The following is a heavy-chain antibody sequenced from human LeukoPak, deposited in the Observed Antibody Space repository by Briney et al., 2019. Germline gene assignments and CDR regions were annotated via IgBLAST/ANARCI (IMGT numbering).Heavy chain of an antibody. Sequence: PSETLSLTCAVYGGSFSGYYWSWIRQPPGKGLEWIGEINHSGSTNYNPSLKSRVTISVDTSKDQFSLSLNSVTVADTAVYFCARRKGYGNDAFDIWGQGTMVTVSS. CDR3: ARRKGYGNDAFDI. V-gene: IGHV4-34*01. CDR2: INHSGST. D-gene: IGHD5-12*01. J-gene: IGHJ3*02. CDR1: GGSFSGYY.